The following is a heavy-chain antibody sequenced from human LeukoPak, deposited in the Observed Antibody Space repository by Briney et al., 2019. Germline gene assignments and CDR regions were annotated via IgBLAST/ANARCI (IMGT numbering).Heavy chain of an antibody. CDR3: AKGGGDYLIYYGMDV. D-gene: IGHD4-17*01. J-gene: IGHJ6*02. V-gene: IGHV3-23*01. CDR2: VSGSGGST. Sequence: PGGSLRLSCAASGFTFSSYAMSWVRQAPGKGLDWVSGVSGSGGSTYYADSVKGRFTISRDNSKNTLYLQMNTLRAEDTAVYYCAKGGGDYLIYYGMDVWGQGTTVTVSS. CDR1: GFTFSSYA.